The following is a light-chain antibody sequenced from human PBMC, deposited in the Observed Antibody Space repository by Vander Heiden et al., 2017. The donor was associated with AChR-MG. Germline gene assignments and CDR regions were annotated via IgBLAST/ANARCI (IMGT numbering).Light chain of an antibody. CDR2: DNS. Sequence: QAVLTQPPSVSAAPGQKVTISCSGTNSDIGKNYVSWYQQVPGTAPKLLIFDNSKRPSGIPDRFSGSKPGTSATLEITGLQTGDEADYHCATWDTSLSSAVFGGGTKVTVL. CDR3: ATWDTSLSSAV. V-gene: IGLV1-51*01. CDR1: NSDIGKNY. J-gene: IGLJ3*02.